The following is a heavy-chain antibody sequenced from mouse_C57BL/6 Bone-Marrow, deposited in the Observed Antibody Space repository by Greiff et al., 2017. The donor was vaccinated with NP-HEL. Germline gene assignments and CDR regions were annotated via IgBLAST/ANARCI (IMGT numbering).Heavy chain of an antibody. V-gene: IGHV6-6*01. CDR3: TILPIYYYGGDY. D-gene: IGHD1-1*01. CDR1: GFTFSDAW. J-gene: IGHJ2*01. CDR2: IRNKANNHAT. Sequence: EVKLMESGGGLVQPGGSMKLSCAASGFTFSDAWMDWVRQSPEKGLEWVAEIRNKANNHATYYAESVKGRFTISRDDSKSSVYLQMNSLRAEDTGIYYCTILPIYYYGGDYWGQGTTLTVSS.